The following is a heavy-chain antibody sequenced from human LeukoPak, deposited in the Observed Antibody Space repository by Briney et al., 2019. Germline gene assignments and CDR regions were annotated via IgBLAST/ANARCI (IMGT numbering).Heavy chain of an antibody. J-gene: IGHJ3*02. CDR3: ARDLVHSGSWGDAFDI. D-gene: IGHD1-26*01. CDR1: GFTFSSYG. Sequence: PGGSLRLSCAASGFTFSSYGMHWVRQAPGKGLEWVAVISYDGSNKYYADSVKGRFTISRDNSKNTLYLQMNSLRAEDTAVYYCARDLVHSGSWGDAFDIWGQGTMVTVSS. V-gene: IGHV3-30*19. CDR2: ISYDGSNK.